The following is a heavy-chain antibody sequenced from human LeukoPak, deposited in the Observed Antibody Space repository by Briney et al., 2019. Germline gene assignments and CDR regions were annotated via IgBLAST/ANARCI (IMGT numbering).Heavy chain of an antibody. CDR1: GFTFSSYA. Sequence: GGSLRLSCAPSGFTFSSYAMSWVRQAPGKGLEWVSAISGSGGSTYYADSVKGRFTISRDNAKNSLFLQMNSLRAEDTAVYYCARRYSGYDWDWGQGTLVTVSS. D-gene: IGHD5-12*01. J-gene: IGHJ4*02. CDR2: ISGSGGST. V-gene: IGHV3-23*01. CDR3: ARRYSGYDWD.